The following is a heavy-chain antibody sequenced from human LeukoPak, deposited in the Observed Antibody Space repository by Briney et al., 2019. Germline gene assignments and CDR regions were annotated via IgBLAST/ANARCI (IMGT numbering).Heavy chain of an antibody. CDR1: GFTFSSYA. CDR2: ISYDGSNK. J-gene: IGHJ6*02. V-gene: IGHV3-30*04. CDR3: AGDSAGATDNYYYYGMDV. Sequence: GGSLRLSCAASGFTFSSYAMHWVRQAPGKGLEWVAVISYDGSNKYYADSVKGRFTISRDNSKNTLYLQMNSLRAEDTAVYYCAGDSAGATDNYYYYGMDVWGQGTTVTVSS. D-gene: IGHD1-26*01.